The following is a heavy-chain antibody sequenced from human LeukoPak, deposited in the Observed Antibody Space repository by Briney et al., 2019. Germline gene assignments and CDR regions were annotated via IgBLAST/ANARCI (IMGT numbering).Heavy chain of an antibody. Sequence: GGSLRLSCAASGFTFSSYAMHWVRQAPGKGLEWVAVISYDGSNKYYADSVKGRFTISRDNPKNTLYLQMNSLRAEDTAVYYCARVREYSSGWYRWGYYYYYYGMDVWGQGTTVTVSS. CDR3: ARVREYSSGWYRWGYYYYYYGMDV. V-gene: IGHV3-30-3*01. CDR1: GFTFSSYA. J-gene: IGHJ6*02. D-gene: IGHD6-19*01. CDR2: ISYDGSNK.